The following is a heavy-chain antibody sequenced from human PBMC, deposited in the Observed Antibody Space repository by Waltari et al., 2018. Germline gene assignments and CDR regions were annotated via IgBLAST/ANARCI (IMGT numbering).Heavy chain of an antibody. D-gene: IGHD2-15*01. J-gene: IGHJ6*02. Sequence: EVQLVESGGGLVQPGRSLRLSCAASGFTFDDYAMHWVRQAPGKVLEWVSGISGNSGSIGYADAVKGRFTISRDDAKNSLYLQMNSLRAEDTALYYCAKDMMDFEDIVGEHGMDVWGQGTTVTVSS. V-gene: IGHV3-9*01. CDR2: ISGNSGSI. CDR1: GFTFDDYA. CDR3: AKDMMDFEDIVGEHGMDV.